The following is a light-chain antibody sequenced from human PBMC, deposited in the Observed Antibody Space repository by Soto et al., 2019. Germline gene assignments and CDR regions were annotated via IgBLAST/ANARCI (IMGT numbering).Light chain of an antibody. CDR2: DAF. Sequence: DIQMTQSPSTLSASVGDRVTITCRASQSINNWLAWYQQKPGKAPKLLIFDAFNLESGVPFRFSGSGFGTEFTLTISSLQSEDFAVYYCQQYNDWPPGYTFGQGTKLEIK. V-gene: IGKV1-5*01. CDR1: QSINNW. J-gene: IGKJ2*01. CDR3: QQYNDWPPGYT.